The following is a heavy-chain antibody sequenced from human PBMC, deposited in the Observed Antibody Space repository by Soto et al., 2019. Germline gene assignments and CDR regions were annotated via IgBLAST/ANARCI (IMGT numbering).Heavy chain of an antibody. D-gene: IGHD2-2*01. J-gene: IGHJ6*03. V-gene: IGHV3-23*01. CDR1: GFTFSSYA. Sequence: GGSLRLSCAASGFTFSSYAMSWVRQAPGKGLEWVSAISGSGGSTYYADSVKGRFTISRDNSKNTLYLQMNSLRAEDTAVYYCAKPTEYQLLYYYYYYMDVWGKGTTVTVSS. CDR2: ISGSGGST. CDR3: AKPTEYQLLYYYYYYMDV.